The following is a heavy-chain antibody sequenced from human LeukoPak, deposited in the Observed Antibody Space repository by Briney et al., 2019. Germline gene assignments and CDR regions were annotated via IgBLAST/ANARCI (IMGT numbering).Heavy chain of an antibody. V-gene: IGHV3-21*01. D-gene: IGHD6-13*01. CDR2: ISHSVSHS. CDR3: ARLEQLIDAFDI. Sequence: GESLRLSCAASGFTFSTYSMNWVRQAPGKGLDWVSSISHSVSHSYYADSVKGRFTISRDNAKNSLYLQMNSLRAEDTAVYYCARLEQLIDAFDIWGQGTMVTVSS. CDR1: GFTFSTYS. J-gene: IGHJ3*02.